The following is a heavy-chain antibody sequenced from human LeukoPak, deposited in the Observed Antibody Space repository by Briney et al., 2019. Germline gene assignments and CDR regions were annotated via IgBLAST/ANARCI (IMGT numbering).Heavy chain of an antibody. Sequence: PGGSLRLSCAVSGLTLSDNYMGWVRQTPRKGLEWVSLISGDGRTSYADSVKGRFTISRDNSRNRLYLQMNSLRAEDTAVYYCARALDFWSGYYVSWGQGTLVTVSS. CDR3: ARALDFWSGYYVS. D-gene: IGHD3-3*01. J-gene: IGHJ5*02. CDR2: ISGDGRT. V-gene: IGHV3-53*01. CDR1: GLTLSDNY.